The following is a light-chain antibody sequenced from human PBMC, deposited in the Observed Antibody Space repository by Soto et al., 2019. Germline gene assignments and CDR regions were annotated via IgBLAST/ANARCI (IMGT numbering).Light chain of an antibody. CDR1: QSVSSSY. V-gene: IGKV3-20*01. CDR3: QQYDSSLYT. J-gene: IGKJ2*01. CDR2: GAS. Sequence: EIVLTQSPGTLSLSPGERATLSCRASQSVSSSYLAWYQQKPGKAPRLLIYGASSRATGIPDRFSGSGSGTDFTLTISRLEPEDVAVYYCQQYDSSLYTFGQGTKLEIK.